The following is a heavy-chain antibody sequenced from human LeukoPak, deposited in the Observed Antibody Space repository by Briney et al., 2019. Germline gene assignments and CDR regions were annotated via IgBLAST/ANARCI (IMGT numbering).Heavy chain of an antibody. CDR2: MNPNSGNT. V-gene: IGHV1-8*01. CDR3: ARGAYDYVWGSYRYSGFSPAKALWPPDY. J-gene: IGHJ4*02. Sequence: GASVKVSCKASGYTFTSYDINWVRQATGQGLEWMGWMNPNSGNTGYAQKFQGRVTMTRNTSISTAYMELSSLRSEDTAVYYCARGAYDYVWGSYRYSGFSPAKALWPPDYWGQGTLVTVSS. D-gene: IGHD3-16*02. CDR1: GYTFTSYD.